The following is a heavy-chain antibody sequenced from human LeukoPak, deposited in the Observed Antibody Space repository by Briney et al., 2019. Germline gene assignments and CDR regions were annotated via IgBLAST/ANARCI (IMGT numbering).Heavy chain of an antibody. CDR1: GGSISSYS. CDR2: IYTSGRT. CDR3: ARSHNSGSLDV. Sequence: SETLSLTCTVSGGSISSYSWSWIRQPAGKGLEWIGHIYTSGRTDYSPSLKSRVTMSVDMSKNQLSLRLTSVTAADTAVYYCARSHNSGSLDVWGQGTTVSVSS. V-gene: IGHV4-4*07. J-gene: IGHJ6*02. D-gene: IGHD2-15*01.